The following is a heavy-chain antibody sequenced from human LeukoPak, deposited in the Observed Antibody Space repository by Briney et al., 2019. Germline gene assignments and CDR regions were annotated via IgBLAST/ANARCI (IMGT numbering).Heavy chain of an antibody. Sequence: GGSLRLSCAASGFTFSSYAMSWVRQAPGKGLEWVSAISNTGGSTYYADSVKGRFTISRDNSKNTLLLQVNSLRAEDTAVYYCAKVRTYFYHGLDVWGQGTTVTVSS. J-gene: IGHJ6*02. CDR3: AKVRTYFYHGLDV. D-gene: IGHD1-14*01. CDR1: GFTFSSYA. CDR2: ISNTGGST. V-gene: IGHV3-23*01.